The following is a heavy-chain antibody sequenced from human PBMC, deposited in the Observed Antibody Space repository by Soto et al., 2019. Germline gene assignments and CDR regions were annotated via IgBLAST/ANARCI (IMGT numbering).Heavy chain of an antibody. J-gene: IGHJ6*02. V-gene: IGHV4-30-4*01. CDR2: INYSGST. CDR3: ARVPPGSGTYFNYYYGMDV. CDR1: GDSISSGNYY. Sequence: QVQLQESGPGLVKPSQTLSLSCTLSGDSISSGNYYWGWIRHSPGKGLEWIAYINYSGSTYWNQSIRGRITMSVDTWKNQFSLKLRSVTAADTAVYYCARVPPGSGTYFNYYYGMDVWGQGTTVTVSS. D-gene: IGHD3-10*01.